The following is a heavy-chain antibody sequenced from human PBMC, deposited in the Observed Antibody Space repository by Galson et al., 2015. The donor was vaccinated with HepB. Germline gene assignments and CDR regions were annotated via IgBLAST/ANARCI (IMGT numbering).Heavy chain of an antibody. CDR3: ARVRLVEDQWLVREGRYYFDY. J-gene: IGHJ4*02. Sequence: ETLSLTCTVSGGSISSYYWSWIRQPAGKGLEWIGRIYTSGSTNYNPSLKSRVTMSVDTSKNQFSLKLSSVTAADTAVYYCARVRLVEDQWLVREGRYYFDYWGQGTLVTVSS. D-gene: IGHD6-19*01. CDR2: IYTSGST. CDR1: GGSISSYY. V-gene: IGHV4-4*07.